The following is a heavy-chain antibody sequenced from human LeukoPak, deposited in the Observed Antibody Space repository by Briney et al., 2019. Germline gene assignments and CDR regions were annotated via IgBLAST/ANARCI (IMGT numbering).Heavy chain of an antibody. CDR1: GSAFTSYG. V-gene: IGHV1-18*01. Sequence: ASVKVSCKASGSAFTSYGISWVRQAPGQGLEWMGWISTYLGNTDYAQRFQGRVTMTTDTSTTTVHMELRSLRSDDTAVYYCARDVSDYGAYGLDPWGQGTLVTVSS. D-gene: IGHD4-17*01. CDR3: ARDVSDYGAYGLDP. J-gene: IGHJ5*02. CDR2: ISTYLGNT.